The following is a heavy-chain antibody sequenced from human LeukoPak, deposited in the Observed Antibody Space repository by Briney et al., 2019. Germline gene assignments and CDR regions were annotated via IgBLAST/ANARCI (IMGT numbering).Heavy chain of an antibody. CDR3: ARDKAVDSDISGYYYNSGLDC. CDR1: GGSMDNSY. CDR2: IYATGTT. D-gene: IGHD3-22*01. Sequence: PSETLSLTCSVSGGSMDNSYCNWIRQPAGKGREWIGRIYATGTTDYNPSLRSRVTMSLDTSVNHFSLRLSSVTAADTAVYFCARDKAVDSDISGYYYNSGLDCWGQGTPVTVSS. V-gene: IGHV4-4*07. J-gene: IGHJ4*02.